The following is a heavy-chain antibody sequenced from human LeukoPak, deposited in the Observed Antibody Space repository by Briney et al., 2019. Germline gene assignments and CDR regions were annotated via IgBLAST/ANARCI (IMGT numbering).Heavy chain of an antibody. CDR3: ARDSDLWSGYLASYYYYGMDV. D-gene: IGHD3-3*01. J-gene: IGHJ6*02. CDR2: ISYDGSNK. Sequence: GGSLRLSCAASGFTFSSYAMHWVRQAPGKGLEWVAVISYDGSNKYYADSVRGRFTISRDNSKNTLYLQMNSLRAEDTAAYYCARDSDLWSGYLASYYYYGMDVWGQGTTVTVFS. CDR1: GFTFSSYA. V-gene: IGHV3-30-3*01.